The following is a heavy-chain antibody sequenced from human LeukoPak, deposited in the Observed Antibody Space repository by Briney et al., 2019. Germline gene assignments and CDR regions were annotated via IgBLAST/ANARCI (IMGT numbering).Heavy chain of an antibody. J-gene: IGHJ4*02. CDR1: GFTFSSYA. D-gene: IGHD3-3*01. CDR3: ARGGSYYDFWSGSNFDY. Sequence: GGPLRLSCAASGFTFSSYAMSWVRQAPGKGLVWVSRIKSDGSSTNYADSVRGRFTISRDNAQNTMYLQMHSLGAEDTAVYYCARGGSYYDFWSGSNFDYWGQGTLVTVSP. CDR2: IKSDGSST. V-gene: IGHV3-74*01.